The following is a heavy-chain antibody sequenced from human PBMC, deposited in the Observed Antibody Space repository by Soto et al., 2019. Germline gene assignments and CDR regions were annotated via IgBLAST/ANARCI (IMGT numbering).Heavy chain of an antibody. CDR1: GYTFTGYY. CDR3: ALEQLRENWFDP. V-gene: IGHV1-2*02. D-gene: IGHD6-6*01. Sequence: ASVKVSCKASGYTFTGYYMHWVRQAPGQGLEWMGWINPNSGGTNYAQKFQGRVTMTRDTSISTAYMELSSVTAADTAVYYCALEQLRENWFDPWGQGTLVTVSS. CDR2: INPNSGGT. J-gene: IGHJ5*02.